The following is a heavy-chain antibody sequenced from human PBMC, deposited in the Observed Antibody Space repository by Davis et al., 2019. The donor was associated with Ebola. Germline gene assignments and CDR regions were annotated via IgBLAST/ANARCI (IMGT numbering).Heavy chain of an antibody. V-gene: IGHV5-10-1*01. D-gene: IGHD6-19*01. Sequence: GESLKISCKGSGYSFTSYWISWVRQMPGKGLEWMGRIDPSDSYTNYSPSFQGHVTISADKSISTAYMELSRLRSDDTAVYYCARDSSGWYGYGMDVWGKGTTVTVSS. CDR1: GYSFTSYW. CDR2: IDPSDSYT. J-gene: IGHJ6*04. CDR3: ARDSSGWYGYGMDV.